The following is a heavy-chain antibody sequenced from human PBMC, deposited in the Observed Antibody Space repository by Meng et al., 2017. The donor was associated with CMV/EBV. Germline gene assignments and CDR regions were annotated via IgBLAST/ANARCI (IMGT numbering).Heavy chain of an antibody. V-gene: IGHV3-11*04. Sequence: GGSLRLSCAASGFIFSDYYMNWIRQAPGKGLEWVSYISSRGDIIHYADSVKGRFTLSRDNAKNSLYLQMNSLRAEDTAMYYCARVNIVVVPAAIDGSSFSYYGMDVWGQGTTVTVSS. D-gene: IGHD2-2*01. J-gene: IGHJ6*02. CDR2: ISSRGDII. CDR1: GFIFSDYY. CDR3: ARVNIVVVPAAIDGSSFSYYGMDV.